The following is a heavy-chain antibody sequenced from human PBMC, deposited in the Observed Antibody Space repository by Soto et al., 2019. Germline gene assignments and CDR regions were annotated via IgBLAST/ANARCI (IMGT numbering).Heavy chain of an antibody. V-gene: IGHV4-34*01. CDR1: GESFSGYF. CDR2: INHSGTT. D-gene: IGHD6-13*01. Sequence: SETLSLTCAVYGESFSGYFCSWIRQSPGKGLEWIGEINHSGTTSYNPSLESRVTISVGTSKSQFSLNLSSVTAADTAVFYCARGGSWSQAFDYWGQGTLVTVSS. J-gene: IGHJ4*02. CDR3: ARGGSWSQAFDY.